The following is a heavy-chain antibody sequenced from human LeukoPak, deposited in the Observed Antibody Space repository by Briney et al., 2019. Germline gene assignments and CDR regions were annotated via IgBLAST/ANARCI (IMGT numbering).Heavy chain of an antibody. D-gene: IGHD4-17*01. CDR3: ARGALDDYGDYDPFDY. J-gene: IGHJ4*02. V-gene: IGHV4-39*07. Sequence: SETLSLTCTVSGGSISSSSYYWGWIRQPPGKGLEWIGSIYYSGSTYYNPSLKSRVTISVDTSKNQFSLKLSSVTAADTAVYYCARGALDDYGDYDPFDYWGQGTLVTVSS. CDR1: GGSISSSSYY. CDR2: IYYSGST.